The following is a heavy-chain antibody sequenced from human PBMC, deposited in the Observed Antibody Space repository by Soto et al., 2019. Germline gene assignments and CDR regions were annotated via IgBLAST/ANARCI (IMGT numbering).Heavy chain of an antibody. D-gene: IGHD3-22*01. J-gene: IGHJ4*02. CDR1: GGSISSYY. CDR3: ARVDSSGYYHYLFDY. CDR2: VYYSGST. Sequence: SETLSLTCTVSGGSISSYYWSWIRQPPGKGLEWIGYVYYSGSTNYNPSLKSRVTISVDTSKNQFSLKLSSVTAADTAVYYCARVDSSGYYHYLFDYWGQGTLVTSPQ. V-gene: IGHV4-59*01.